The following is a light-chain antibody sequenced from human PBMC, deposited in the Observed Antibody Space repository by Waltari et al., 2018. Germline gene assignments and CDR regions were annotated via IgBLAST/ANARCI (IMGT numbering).Light chain of an antibody. Sequence: QSALTQPASVSGSPGQSITIPCTATSSDVGNFNLVSWYQQHPGKVPTLKIYEVSQRPSGVSNPFSGSKSGNTASLTISGLRAEDEADYYCCSYAGSRTYVFGTGTKVTVL. J-gene: IGLJ1*01. V-gene: IGLV2-23*02. CDR1: SSDVGNFNL. CDR3: CSYAGSRTYV. CDR2: EVS.